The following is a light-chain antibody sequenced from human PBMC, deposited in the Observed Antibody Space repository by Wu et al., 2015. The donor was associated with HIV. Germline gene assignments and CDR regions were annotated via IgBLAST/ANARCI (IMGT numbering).Light chain of an antibody. V-gene: IGKV3-20*01. Sequence: EIVLTQSPGTLSLSPGQRATLSCRASQSVSSNYLAWYQQRPGQSPRVLIYGASSRASGIPDRFSGSGSGTDFTLTISRLEPEDIATYYCQQSYSTPHTFGQGTKLEIK. CDR3: QQSYSTPHT. CDR1: QSVSSNY. CDR2: GAS. J-gene: IGKJ2*01.